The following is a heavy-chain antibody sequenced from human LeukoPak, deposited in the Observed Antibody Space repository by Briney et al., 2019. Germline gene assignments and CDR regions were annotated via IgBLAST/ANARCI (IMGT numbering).Heavy chain of an antibody. J-gene: IGHJ4*02. D-gene: IGHD1-26*01. V-gene: IGHV1-8*02. CDR3: ATLSGSYHDPFDY. Sequence: ASVKVSCKASGYTFTSYGISWVRQATGQGLEWMGWMNPNSGNTGYAQKFQGRVTMTRNTSISTAYMELSSLRSEDTAVYYCATLSGSYHDPFDYWGQGTLVTVSS. CDR1: GYTFTSYG. CDR2: MNPNSGNT.